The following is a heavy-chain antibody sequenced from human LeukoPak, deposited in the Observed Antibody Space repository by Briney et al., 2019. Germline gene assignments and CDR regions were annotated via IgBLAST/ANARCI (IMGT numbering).Heavy chain of an antibody. V-gene: IGHV4-59*01. Sequence: SETLSLTCTVSGGSISSYYWSWIRQPPGKGLEWIGYIYYSGSTNYNPSLKSRVTISVDTSKNQFSLKLRSVAAADTAVYYCARLTGYSSESWFDPWGQGTLVTVSS. CDR2: IYYSGST. J-gene: IGHJ5*02. D-gene: IGHD3-9*01. CDR3: ARLTGYSSESWFDP. CDR1: GGSISSYY.